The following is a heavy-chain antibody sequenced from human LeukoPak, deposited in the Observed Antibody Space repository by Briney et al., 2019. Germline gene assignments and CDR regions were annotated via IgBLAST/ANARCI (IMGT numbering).Heavy chain of an antibody. V-gene: IGHV4-34*01. D-gene: IGHD6-19*01. CDR3: AMTVASREFDP. Sequence: PLETLSLTCTVSGGSFSGYYWSWIRQPPGQGLEWIGEITHRGSTNYNPSLKSRVTMSVDTSKNQFSLKLSSVTAADTAVYYCAMTVASREFDPWRQGTLVTVSS. CDR2: ITHRGST. J-gene: IGHJ5*01. CDR1: GGSFSGYY.